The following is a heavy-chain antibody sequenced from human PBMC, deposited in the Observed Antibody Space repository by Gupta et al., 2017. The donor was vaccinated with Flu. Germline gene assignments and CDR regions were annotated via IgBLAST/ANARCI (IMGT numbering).Heavy chain of an antibody. CDR1: GITFSDYW. CDR3: ASGVGWLIEH. D-gene: IGHD6-19*01. V-gene: IGHV3-7*01. CDR2: IEKDGGEK. Sequence: SCTTSGITFSDYWMNWVRQAPGKGLEWVANIEKDGGEKNYVDSVKGRFTISRDNAKNSLYLQMNSLRTEDTAVYYCASGVGWLIEHWGQGTLGTVSS. J-gene: IGHJ4*02.